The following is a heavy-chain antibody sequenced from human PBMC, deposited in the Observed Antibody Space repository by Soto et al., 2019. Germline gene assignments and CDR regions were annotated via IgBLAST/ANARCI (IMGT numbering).Heavy chain of an antibody. D-gene: IGHD3-10*01. CDR1: GYTFSTYW. Sequence: LGESLKISCKASGYTFSTYWIAWVRQMPGKGLEWMGVIYPRDSDSKYSPAFQGQVTFSVDKSIDTAYLQWASLEASDTAIYFCARKFAPEFFDSWGQGTLVTVSS. J-gene: IGHJ4*02. CDR2: IYPRDSDS. CDR3: ARKFAPEFFDS. V-gene: IGHV5-51*01.